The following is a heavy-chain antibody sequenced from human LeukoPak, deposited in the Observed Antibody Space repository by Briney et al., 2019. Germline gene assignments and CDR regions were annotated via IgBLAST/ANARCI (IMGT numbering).Heavy chain of an antibody. CDR2: IKQDGREK. Sequence: GGSLRLSCAASGFTFSSYWMSWVRQAPGKGLEWVANIKQDGREKYYVDSVKGRFTISRDNAKNSLYLQMNSLRAEDTAVYYCARATSNPRITIFGVVSRPKYMDVWGKGTTVTVSS. D-gene: IGHD3-3*01. CDR1: GFTFSSYW. CDR3: ARATSNPRITIFGVVSRPKYMDV. V-gene: IGHV3-7*01. J-gene: IGHJ6*03.